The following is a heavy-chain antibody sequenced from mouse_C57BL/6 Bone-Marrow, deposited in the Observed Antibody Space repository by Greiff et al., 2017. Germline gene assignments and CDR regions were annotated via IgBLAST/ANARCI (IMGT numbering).Heavy chain of an antibody. J-gene: IGHJ2*01. CDR3: ARGILIYDGYYRTPDY. Sequence: QVQLQQPGAELVKPGASVKLSCKASGYTFTSSWMHWVKQRPGRGLEWIGRIDPNSGGTKYNEKFKSKATLTVDKPSSTAYMQLSSLTSEDSAVYYCARGILIYDGYYRTPDYWGQGTTLTVSS. CDR1: GYTFTSSW. V-gene: IGHV1-72*01. CDR2: IDPNSGGT. D-gene: IGHD2-3*01.